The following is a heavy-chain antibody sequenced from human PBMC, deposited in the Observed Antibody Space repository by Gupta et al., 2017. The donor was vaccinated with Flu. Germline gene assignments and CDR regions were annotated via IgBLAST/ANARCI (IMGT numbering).Heavy chain of an antibody. CDR2: IYYSGST. CDR3: ARHPGYSSGWYQGGFDY. J-gene: IGHJ4*02. V-gene: IGHV4-39*01. Sequence: PGKGLGWIGSIYYSGSTYYNPSLKSRVTISVDTSKNQFSLKLSSVTAADTAVYYCARHPGYSSGWYQGGFDYWGQGTLVTVSS. D-gene: IGHD6-19*01.